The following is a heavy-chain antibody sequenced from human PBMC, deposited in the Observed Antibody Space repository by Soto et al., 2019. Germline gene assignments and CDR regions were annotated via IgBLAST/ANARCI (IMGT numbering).Heavy chain of an antibody. D-gene: IGHD6-6*01. CDR3: ARRISSSSAFDI. Sequence: QVQLQESGPGLVKPSETLSLTCTVSGGSISSYYWSWIRQPPGKGLEWIGYIYYSGSTNYNPSLKRRVTISVDTSKNQFSLKLSSVTAADTAVYYCARRISSSSAFDIWGQGTMVTVSS. J-gene: IGHJ3*02. CDR1: GGSISSYY. CDR2: IYYSGST. V-gene: IGHV4-59*01.